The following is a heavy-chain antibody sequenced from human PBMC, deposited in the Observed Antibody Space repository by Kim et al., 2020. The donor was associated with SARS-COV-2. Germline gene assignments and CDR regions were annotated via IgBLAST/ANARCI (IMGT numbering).Heavy chain of an antibody. J-gene: IGHJ4*02. Sequence: QGRVTMTRDTSTSTVYMELSSLRSEDTAVYYCARDLRKLVGAAPKYYFDYWGQGTLVTVSS. CDR3: ARDLRKLVGAAPKYYFDY. D-gene: IGHD1-26*01. V-gene: IGHV1-46*01.